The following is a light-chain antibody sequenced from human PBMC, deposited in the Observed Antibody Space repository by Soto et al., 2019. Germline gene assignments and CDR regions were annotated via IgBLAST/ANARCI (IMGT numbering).Light chain of an antibody. Sequence: EIVLTQSPATLSLSPGERATLSCRASQSVSSYLAWYQQKPGQAPRLLIYDASNRATGIPARFSGSGSGTDFTLTISSLGPEDFAVYYWQQRSNWLITFGQGTRLEIK. J-gene: IGKJ5*01. CDR1: QSVSSY. V-gene: IGKV3-11*01. CDR2: DAS. CDR3: QQRSNWLIT.